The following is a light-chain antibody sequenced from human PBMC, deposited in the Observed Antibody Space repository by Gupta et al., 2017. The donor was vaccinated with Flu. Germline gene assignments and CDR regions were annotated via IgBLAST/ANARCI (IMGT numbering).Light chain of an antibody. CDR1: SLRTGY. CDR3: DCRDRTGDRWV. Sequence: QGDSLRTGYESWYQKKPGQAPVLHIYYDNNRPSGIPDRFSGSRSGNTASLTITGAQAEDEADYYCDCRDRTGDRWVFGGGTKLTVL. CDR2: YDN. V-gene: IGLV3-19*01. J-gene: IGLJ3*02.